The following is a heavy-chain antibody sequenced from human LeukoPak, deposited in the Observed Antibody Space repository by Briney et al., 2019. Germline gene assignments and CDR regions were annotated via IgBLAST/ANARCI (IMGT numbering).Heavy chain of an antibody. J-gene: IGHJ5*02. CDR3: ARGDSGSYNWFDP. CDR1: GFTFSSYS. CDR2: ISSSSSYI. V-gene: IGHV3-21*01. D-gene: IGHD1-26*01. Sequence: GGSLRLSCAVSGFTFSSYSMNWVRQAPGKGLEWVSSISSSSSYIYYADSVKGRFTISRDNAKNSLYLQMNSLRAEDTAVYYCARGDSGSYNWFDPWGQGTLVTVSS.